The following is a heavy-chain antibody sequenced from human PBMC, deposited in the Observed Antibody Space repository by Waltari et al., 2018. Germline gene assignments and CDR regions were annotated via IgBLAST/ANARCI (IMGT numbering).Heavy chain of an antibody. CDR2: ISAYNGNT. D-gene: IGHD6-19*01. V-gene: IGHV1-18*01. J-gene: IGHJ4*02. CDR1: GYTFTSYG. CDR3: ARVSIAVAGRGCFDY. Sequence: QVQLVQSGAEVKKPGASVQVSCQASGYTFTSYGIRWVRQAAGQGLEWMGWISAYNGNTNYAQKLQGRVTMTTDTSTSTAYMELRSLRSDDTAVYYCARVSIAVAGRGCFDYWGQGTLVTVSS.